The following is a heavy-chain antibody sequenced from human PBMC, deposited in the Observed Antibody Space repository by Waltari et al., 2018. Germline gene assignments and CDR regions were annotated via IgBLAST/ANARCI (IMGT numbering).Heavy chain of an antibody. D-gene: IGHD6-13*01. CDR2: IYYTGST. J-gene: IGHJ3*02. CDR3: ARDPSQFSSDWYFDI. CDR1: DYSVNSRHY. Sequence: QLQESGPGLVEPSETLSLTCVVSDYSVNSRHYWVWIRQPPGKGLEWIASIYYTGSTYYNPSLKSRVIISVDKFKNLFSLKLNYVTAADTAVYYCARDPSQFSSDWYFDIWGLGTMVTVSS. V-gene: IGHV4-38-2*02.